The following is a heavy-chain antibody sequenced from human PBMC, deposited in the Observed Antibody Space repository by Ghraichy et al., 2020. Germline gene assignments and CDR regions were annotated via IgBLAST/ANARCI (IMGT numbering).Heavy chain of an antibody. CDR1: GASLGASY. D-gene: IGHD3-10*01. Sequence: SETLSLTCSLSGASLGASYWSWLRQPPGKELEWIGYVHSDGNTNYRSSLRSRAIISLDSSKNQVSLTLKSLTAADTAVYYCAGESYGLFFEWGQGILVTVSS. CDR2: VHSDGNT. J-gene: IGHJ4*02. V-gene: IGHV4-4*08. CDR3: AGESYGLFFE.